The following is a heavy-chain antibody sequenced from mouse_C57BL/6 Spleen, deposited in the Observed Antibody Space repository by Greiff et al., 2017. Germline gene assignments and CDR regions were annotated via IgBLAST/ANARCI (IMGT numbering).Heavy chain of an antibody. J-gene: IGHJ2*01. CDR3: ARVSITTVVATNYFDY. CDR2: ISDGGSYT. D-gene: IGHD1-1*01. V-gene: IGHV5-4*03. CDR1: GFTFSSYA. Sequence: EVKLEESGGGLVKPGGSLKLSCAASGFTFSSYAMSWVRQTPEKRLEWVATISDGGSYTYYPDNVKGRFTISRDNAKNNLYLQMSHLKSEDTAMYYCARVSITTVVATNYFDYWGQGTTLTVSS.